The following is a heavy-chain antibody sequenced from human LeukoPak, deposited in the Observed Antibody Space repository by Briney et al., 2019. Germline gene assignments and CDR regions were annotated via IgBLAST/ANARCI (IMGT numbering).Heavy chain of an antibody. J-gene: IGHJ4*02. V-gene: IGHV3-33*01. CDR2: IWYDGSNK. D-gene: IGHD1-26*01. CDR1: GFTFSSYG. CDR3: ARQGGIHGGKAFDY. Sequence: PGGSLRLSCAASGFTFSSYGMHWVRQAPGKGLEWVAVIWYDGSNKYYADSAKGRFTISRDNAKNSLYLQMNSLRAEDTAVYYCARQGGIHGGKAFDYWGQGTLVTVSS.